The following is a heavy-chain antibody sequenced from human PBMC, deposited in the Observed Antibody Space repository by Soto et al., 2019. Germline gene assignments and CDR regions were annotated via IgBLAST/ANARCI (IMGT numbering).Heavy chain of an antibody. J-gene: IGHJ4*02. Sequence: PSETLSLTCTVSGGSVSSGSYYLSWIRQPPGKGLEWIGYIYYSGSTNYNPSLKSRVTISVDTSKNQFSLKLSSVTAADTAVYYCARVVTMLFNHKYYFDYWGQGTLVTVSS. D-gene: IGHD2-8*01. CDR2: IYYSGST. CDR1: GGSVSSGSYY. V-gene: IGHV4-61*01. CDR3: ARVVTMLFNHKYYFDY.